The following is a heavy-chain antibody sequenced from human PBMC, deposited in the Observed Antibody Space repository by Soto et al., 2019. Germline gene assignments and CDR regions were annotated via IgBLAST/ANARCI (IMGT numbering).Heavy chain of an antibody. Sequence: QVQLVQSGAEVKKPGSSVKVSCKASGGTFSSYAISWVRQAPGQGLEWMGGIIPIFGTANYAQKFQGRVTITADESTSTAYMELSSLRSEDTAVYYCARRIQHEGPGSQYYVDYWGQGTLVTVSS. D-gene: IGHD3-10*01. CDR1: GGTFSSYA. CDR3: ARRIQHEGPGSQYYVDY. CDR2: IIPIFGTA. V-gene: IGHV1-69*12. J-gene: IGHJ4*02.